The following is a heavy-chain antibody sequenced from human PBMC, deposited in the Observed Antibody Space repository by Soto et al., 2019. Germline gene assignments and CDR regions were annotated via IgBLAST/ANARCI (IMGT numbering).Heavy chain of an antibody. D-gene: IGHD5-18*01. CDR2: IYYSGST. CDR3: ARSRGYSYGDAFDI. J-gene: IGHJ3*02. V-gene: IGHV4-30-4*01. CDR1: GGSISSGDYY. Sequence: SETLSLTCTVSGGSISSGDYYWSWIRQPPGKGLEWIGYIYYSGSTYYNPSLKSRVTISVDTSKIQFSLKLSSVTAADTAVYYCARSRGYSYGDAFDIWGQGTMVTVSS.